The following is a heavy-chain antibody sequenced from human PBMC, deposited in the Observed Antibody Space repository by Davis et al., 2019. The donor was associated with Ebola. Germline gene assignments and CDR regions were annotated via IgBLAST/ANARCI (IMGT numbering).Heavy chain of an antibody. D-gene: IGHD2-2*01. CDR2: VTDGGGVST. CDR3: ARSSYQPDY. V-gene: IGHV3-23*01. J-gene: IGHJ4*02. CDR1: GFSFIAFA. Sequence: GESLKISCAASGFSFIAFAMSWVRQAPEKGLEWVSTVTDGGGVSTYYADSVKGRFTISRDNSKNTLYLQMNSLRAEDTAVYYCARSSYQPDYWGQGTLVTVSS.